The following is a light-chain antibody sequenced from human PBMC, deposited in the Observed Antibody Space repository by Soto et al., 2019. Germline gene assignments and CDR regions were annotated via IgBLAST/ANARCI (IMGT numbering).Light chain of an antibody. CDR2: AAS. J-gene: IGKJ1*01. CDR3: QKYNSALWT. Sequence: DIQMTQSPSSQSASVGDRVTITSRESQGISNYLAWYQQKPGKVPKLLIYAASTLQSGVPSRFSGSGSGTDFTLTISSLQPEDVATYYCQKYNSALWTFGQGTKVEIK. V-gene: IGKV1-27*01. CDR1: QGISNY.